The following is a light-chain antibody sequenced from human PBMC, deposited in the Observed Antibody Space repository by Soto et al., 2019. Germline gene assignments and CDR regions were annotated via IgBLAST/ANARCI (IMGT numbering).Light chain of an antibody. CDR2: EVT. CDR3: SSYINTSRYV. J-gene: IGLJ1*01. Sequence: QSSLTQPPSLSRAPGQSVTISFRGTHSAVGKYDRVSWYQQFPGTAPKLIIYEVTNRPSGVPARFSGSKSGNTASLTISGLQAEDEADYYCSSYINTSRYVFGTGTKVTVL. CDR1: HSAVGKYDR. V-gene: IGLV2-18*02.